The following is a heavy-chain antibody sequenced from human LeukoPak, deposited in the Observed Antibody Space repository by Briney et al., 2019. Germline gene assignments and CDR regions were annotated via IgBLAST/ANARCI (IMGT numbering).Heavy chain of an antibody. CDR2: IYYSGST. J-gene: IGHJ4*02. CDR1: GGSISSGGYY. Sequence: PSETLSLTCTVSGGSISSGGYYWSWIRQHPGKGLEWIGYIYYSGSTYYNPSPKSRVTISVDTSKNQFSLKLSSVTAADTAVYYCARRRYSVMVSPFDYWGQGTLVTVSS. D-gene: IGHD2-8*01. CDR3: ARRRYSVMVSPFDY. V-gene: IGHV4-31*03.